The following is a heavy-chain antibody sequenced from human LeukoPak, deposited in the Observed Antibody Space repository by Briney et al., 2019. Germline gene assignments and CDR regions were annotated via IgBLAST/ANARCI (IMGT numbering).Heavy chain of an antibody. V-gene: IGHV3-23*01. Sequence: PGGSLRLSCAASGFTFSSYAMSWVRQAPGKGLEWVSAISGSGGSTYYADSVKGRFTISRDNSKNTLYLQMNSLRAEDTAVYYCAKATTRYCSSTSCYLLIDYWGQGTLVTVSS. CDR1: GFTFSSYA. J-gene: IGHJ4*02. CDR2: ISGSGGST. D-gene: IGHD2-2*01. CDR3: AKATTRYCSSTSCYLLIDY.